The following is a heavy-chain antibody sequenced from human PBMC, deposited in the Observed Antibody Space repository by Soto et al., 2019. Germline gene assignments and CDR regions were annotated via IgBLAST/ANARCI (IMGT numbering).Heavy chain of an antibody. D-gene: IGHD3-9*01. CDR1: GFSLSTSGVG. CDR2: IYWDDDK. Sequence: QITLKESGPTLVKPTQTLTLTCTFSGFSLSTSGVGVGWIRQPPGKALEWLALIYWDDDKSYSPSLKSRLTTTKDTSKNQVVLTMTNMDPVDTATYYCAHSIRYFDWLHRYFDYWGQGTLVTVSS. J-gene: IGHJ4*02. V-gene: IGHV2-5*02. CDR3: AHSIRYFDWLHRYFDY.